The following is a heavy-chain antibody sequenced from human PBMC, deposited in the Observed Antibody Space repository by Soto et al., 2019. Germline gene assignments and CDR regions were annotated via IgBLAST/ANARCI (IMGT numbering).Heavy chain of an antibody. CDR1: GFTFSSYG. D-gene: IGHD4-17*01. J-gene: IGHJ4*02. CDR2: ISYDGSNK. Sequence: QVQLVESGGGVVQPGRSLRLSCAASGFTFSSYGMHWVRQAPGKGLEWVAVISYDGSNKYYADSVKVRFTISRDNSKNTLYRQMNSLRAEDTAVYYCAKSLRWGIDYWGQGTLVTVSS. CDR3: AKSLRWGIDY. V-gene: IGHV3-30*18.